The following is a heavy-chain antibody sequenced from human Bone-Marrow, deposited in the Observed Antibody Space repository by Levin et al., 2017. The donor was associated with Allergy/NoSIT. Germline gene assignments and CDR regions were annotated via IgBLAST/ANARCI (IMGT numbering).Heavy chain of an antibody. CDR2: INPNSGGT. D-gene: IGHD3-22*01. J-gene: IGHJ4*02. CDR3: ASVDEGWWLLPKDNDY. V-gene: IGHV1-2*02. CDR1: GYTFTGYY. Sequence: ASVKVSCKASGYTFTGYYMHWVRQAPGQGLEWMGWINPNSGGTNYAQKFQGRVTMTRDTSISTAYMELSRLRSDDTAVYYCASVDEGWWLLPKDNDYWGQGTLVTVSS.